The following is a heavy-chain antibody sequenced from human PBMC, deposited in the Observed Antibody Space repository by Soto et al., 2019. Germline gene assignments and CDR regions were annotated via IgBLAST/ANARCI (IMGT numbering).Heavy chain of an antibody. J-gene: IGHJ4*02. CDR2: IYNNETF. CDR3: ARVPLRYSSSHNFDS. Sequence: SETLSLTCSVPGASVISGSFYLIGIRQPPWNGLEWIGFIYNNETFNYNPSLKSRVTLSVDTSKHQFSLKLSSVTAADTAVYYCARVPLRYSSSHNFDSWGQGALVTVSA. V-gene: IGHV4-61*01. D-gene: IGHD6-19*01. CDR1: GASVISGSFY.